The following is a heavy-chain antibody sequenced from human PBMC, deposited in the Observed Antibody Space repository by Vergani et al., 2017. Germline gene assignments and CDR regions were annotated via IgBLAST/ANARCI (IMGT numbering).Heavy chain of an antibody. CDR3: AIDQPLELAEIDYFDY. J-gene: IGHJ4*02. D-gene: IGHD1-7*01. CDR2: ISSRGSTR. V-gene: IGHV3-48*03. Sequence: EVQLVESGGGLVQPGGSLRLSCAASGFTFSSYEMNWVRQAPGKGLEWVSYISSRGSTRYYADSVKGRFTISRDNAKNSLYLQMNSLRAEDTAVYYCAIDQPLELAEIDYFDYWGQGTLVTVSS. CDR1: GFTFSSYE.